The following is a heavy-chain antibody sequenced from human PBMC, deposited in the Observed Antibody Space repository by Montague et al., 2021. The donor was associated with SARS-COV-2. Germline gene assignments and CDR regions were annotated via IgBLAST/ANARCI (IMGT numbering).Heavy chain of an antibody. Sequence: SETLSLTCTGSGGAINSSSDYWGWISQPPGKGLEWIGGIYYSGSTYYNPSLKSRVTISVDTSKNQFSLKLSSVTAADTAVYYCARLKAPYCSSTSCYSASWFDPGGQGTLVTVSS. J-gene: IGHJ5*02. CDR3: ARLKAPYCSSTSCYSASWFDP. V-gene: IGHV4-39*01. CDR2: IYYSGST. CDR1: GGAINSSSDY. D-gene: IGHD2-2*01.